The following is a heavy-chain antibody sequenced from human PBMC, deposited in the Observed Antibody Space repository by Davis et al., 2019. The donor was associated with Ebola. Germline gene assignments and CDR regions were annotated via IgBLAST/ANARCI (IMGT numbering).Heavy chain of an antibody. Sequence: GSLRLSCAASGFTFSSYSMNWVRQAPGKGLEWIGYIYYSGSTNYNPSLKSRVTISVDTSKNQFSLKLSSVTAADTAVYYCARHVPKGLWFGELSPLGYWGQGTLVTVSS. V-gene: IGHV4-59*08. D-gene: IGHD3-10*01. CDR1: GFTFSSYS. CDR3: ARHVPKGLWFGELSPLGY. CDR2: IYYSGST. J-gene: IGHJ4*02.